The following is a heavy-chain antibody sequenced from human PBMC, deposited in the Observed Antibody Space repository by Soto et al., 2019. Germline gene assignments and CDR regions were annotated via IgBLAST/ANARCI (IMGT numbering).Heavy chain of an antibody. CDR2: ISSSSGSI. CDR1: GFTFSSYS. J-gene: IGHJ4*02. V-gene: IGHV3-21*01. CDR3: ARCWEHRDF. D-gene: IGHD1-26*01. Sequence: PGGSLRLSCAASGFTFSSYSMNWFRQAPGKGLEWVSSISSSSGSIYYADSVKGRFTISRDNAKNSLYLQMNSLRAEDTAVFYCARCWEHRDFWGQGTLVTVSS.